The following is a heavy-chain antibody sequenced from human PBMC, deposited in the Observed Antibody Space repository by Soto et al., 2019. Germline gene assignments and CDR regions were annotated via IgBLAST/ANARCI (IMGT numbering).Heavy chain of an antibody. V-gene: IGHV3-33*01. CDR1: GFTFSSYG. Sequence: QVQLVESGGGVVQPGRSLRLSCAASGFTFSSYGMHWVRQAPGKGLEWVAVIWYDGSNKYYADSVKGRFTISRDNSKNTLDLQRNSLRAEDTAVYSCARDRYDYGDSRHYGMDVWGQGTTVTVSS. CDR3: ARDRYDYGDSRHYGMDV. CDR2: IWYDGSNK. D-gene: IGHD4-17*01. J-gene: IGHJ6*02.